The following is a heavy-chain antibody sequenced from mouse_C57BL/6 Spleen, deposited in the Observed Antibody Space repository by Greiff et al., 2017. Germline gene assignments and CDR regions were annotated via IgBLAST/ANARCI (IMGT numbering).Heavy chain of an antibody. CDR2: IRNKANGYTT. CDR1: GFTFTDYY. D-gene: IGHD2-1*01. Sequence: EVKLVESGGGLVQPGGSLSLSCAASGFTFTDYYMSWVRQPPGKALEWLGFIRNKANGYTTEYSASVKGRFTISRDNSQSILYLQMNALRAEDSATYYCARYETLYSFDYWGQGTTLTVSS. J-gene: IGHJ2*01. CDR3: ARYETLYSFDY. V-gene: IGHV7-3*01.